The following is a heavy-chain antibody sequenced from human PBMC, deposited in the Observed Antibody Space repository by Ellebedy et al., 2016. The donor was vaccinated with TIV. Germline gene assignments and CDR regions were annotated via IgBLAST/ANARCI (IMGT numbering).Heavy chain of an antibody. D-gene: IGHD3-22*01. Sequence: MPSETLSLTCTVSGGSISSGDYYWSWFRQPPGKGLEWIGYIFYSGSTYYNLSLESRVTMSVDTSKNQFSLKLSSVTAADTAVYYCARDPRYYDTTGDYWGRGTLVTVSS. CDR2: IFYSGST. V-gene: IGHV4-30-4*01. J-gene: IGHJ4*02. CDR1: GGSISSGDYY. CDR3: ARDPRYYDTTGDY.